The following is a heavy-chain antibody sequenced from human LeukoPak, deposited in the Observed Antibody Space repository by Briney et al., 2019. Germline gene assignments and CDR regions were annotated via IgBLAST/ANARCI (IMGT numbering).Heavy chain of an antibody. V-gene: IGHV3-23*01. CDR2: IRGSGGST. Sequence: PGGSLRLSCAFSGFTFSSYAMSWVRQAPGKGWEWVSAIRGSGGSTYYADSVKGRFTISRDNSKNTLYLQMNSLRAEDTAVYYCARGASPNYFGSGAFDYWGQGTLVSVSS. CDR1: GFTFSSYA. J-gene: IGHJ4*02. D-gene: IGHD3-10*01. CDR3: ARGASPNYFGSGAFDY.